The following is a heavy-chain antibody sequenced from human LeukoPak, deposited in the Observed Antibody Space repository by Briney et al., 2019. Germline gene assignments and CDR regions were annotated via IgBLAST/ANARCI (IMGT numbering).Heavy chain of an antibody. D-gene: IGHD3-10*01. CDR3: AREGTMVRGEDYGMDV. V-gene: IGHV3-21*04. J-gene: IGHJ6*02. CDR2: ISSTVSSI. CDR1: GVTFSYFT. Sequence: PGGSLRLSCAASGVTFSYFTMSWVRQAPGKGLEWVSSISSTVSSIYYADSVKGRFTISRDNAKNSLYLQMSSLRSEDTAVYYCAREGTMVRGEDYGMDVWGQGTTVTVSS.